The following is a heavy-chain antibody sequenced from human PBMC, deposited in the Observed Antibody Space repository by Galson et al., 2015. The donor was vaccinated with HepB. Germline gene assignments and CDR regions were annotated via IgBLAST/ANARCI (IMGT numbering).Heavy chain of an antibody. V-gene: IGHV3-21*06. Sequence: SLRLSCAASGFIFSTYSMNWVRQAPGKGLEWVSSITHTRGFMYYADSLKGRFTISRDNAKNSPYLQMNSLTAADTAVYYCARSGSTGQVDYWGQGTLVTVSS. CDR3: ARSGSTGQVDY. D-gene: IGHD1-14*01. CDR1: GFIFSTYS. J-gene: IGHJ4*02. CDR2: ITHTRGFM.